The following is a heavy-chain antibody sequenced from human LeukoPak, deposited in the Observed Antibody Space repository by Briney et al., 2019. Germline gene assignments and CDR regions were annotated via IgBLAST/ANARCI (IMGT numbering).Heavy chain of an antibody. J-gene: IGHJ4*02. Sequence: SVKVSCKASGGTFSSYAISWVRQAPGQGLEWMGGIIPIFGTANYAQKFQGRVTITTDESTSTAYMELSSLRSEDTAVYYCARVKYYYDSSGYFRYWGQGTLVTVSS. CDR2: IIPIFGTA. CDR3: ARVKYYYDSSGYFRY. V-gene: IGHV1-69*05. CDR1: GGTFSSYA. D-gene: IGHD3-22*01.